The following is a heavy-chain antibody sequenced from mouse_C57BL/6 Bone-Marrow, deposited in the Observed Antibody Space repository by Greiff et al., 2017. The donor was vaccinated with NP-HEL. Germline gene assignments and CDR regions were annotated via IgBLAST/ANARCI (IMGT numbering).Heavy chain of an antibody. CDR1: GYTFTSYW. V-gene: IGHV1-53*01. CDR2: INPSTGGT. J-gene: IGHJ3*01. Sequence: VQLQQPGTELVKPGASVKLSCKASGYTFTSYWMHWVKQRPGQGLEWIGSINPSTGGTTYNEKFKSKATLTVDKSSSTAYMQLSSLTSEDSAVYYCAKPYYGSSWGFAYWGQGTLVTVSA. CDR3: AKPYYGSSWGFAY. D-gene: IGHD1-1*01.